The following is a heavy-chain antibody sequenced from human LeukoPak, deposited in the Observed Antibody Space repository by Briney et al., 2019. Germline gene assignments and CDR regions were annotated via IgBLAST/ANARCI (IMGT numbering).Heavy chain of an antibody. J-gene: IGHJ4*02. D-gene: IGHD6-19*01. CDR3: ARCSPYSSGPHY. CDR2: ISSSGSTI. Sequence: GGSLRLSCAASGFTFSDYYTSWIRQAPGKGLEWVSYISSSGSTIYYADSVKGRFTISRDNANNSLYLQMNSLRADDTAVYYCARCSPYSSGPHYWGQGTLLTDPS. CDR1: GFTFSDYY. V-gene: IGHV3-11*01.